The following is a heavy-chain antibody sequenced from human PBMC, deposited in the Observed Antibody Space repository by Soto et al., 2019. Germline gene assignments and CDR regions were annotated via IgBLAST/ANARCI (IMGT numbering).Heavy chain of an antibody. J-gene: IGHJ6*02. CDR2: IKSKTDGETS. V-gene: IGHV3-15*01. CDR1: GFTFSNAL. D-gene: IGHD2-8*01. CDR3: TTDNGSPDSGLNVHYFGTDV. Sequence: PGGSLRLSCAASGFTFSNALISCVRQAPGEGLDWVGGIKSKTDGETSDYAAGVKGRFPISRDDSKNSPYLQMNSLKTEDTAVYVWTTDNGSPDSGLNVHYFGTDVWGQWTTVTVSS.